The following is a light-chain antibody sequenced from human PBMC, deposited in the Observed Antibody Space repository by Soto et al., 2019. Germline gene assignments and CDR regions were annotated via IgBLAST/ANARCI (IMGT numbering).Light chain of an antibody. CDR1: QSVSSS. J-gene: IGKJ4*01. CDR3: QQHSDWPLT. V-gene: IGKV3-11*01. CDR2: DAS. Sequence: EIVLIQSPATLSLSPGERVTLSCRASQSVSSSLAWYQQNPGQAPKLLIFDASNRATGIPVRFSGSGSGTDFTLTISNLEPEDFTVYYCQQHSDWPLTFGGGTRLEIK.